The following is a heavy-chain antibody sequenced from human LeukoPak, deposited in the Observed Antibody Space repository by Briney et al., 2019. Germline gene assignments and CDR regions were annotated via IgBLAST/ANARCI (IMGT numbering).Heavy chain of an antibody. V-gene: IGHV3-33*01. CDR3: ARAGIAVKWSNYYDSSGLVDY. CDR2: IWYDGSNK. D-gene: IGHD3-22*01. J-gene: IGHJ4*02. CDR1: GFTFSSYG. Sequence: GGSLRLSCAASGFTFSSYGMHWVRQAPGKGLEWVAVIWYDGSNKYYADSVKGRFTISRDNSKNTLYLQMNSLRAEDKAVYYCARAGIAVKWSNYYDSSGLVDYWGQGTLVTVSS.